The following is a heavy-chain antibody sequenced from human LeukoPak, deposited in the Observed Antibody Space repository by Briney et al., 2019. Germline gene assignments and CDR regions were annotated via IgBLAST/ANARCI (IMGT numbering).Heavy chain of an antibody. CDR3: ARRGSSGWRTKFDY. Sequence: GRSLRLSCAASGFTFSSYVMHWVRQAPGKGLEWVAIISYDGSNEYYADSVKGRFTISRDNAKNSLYLQMNSLRAEDTAVYYCARRGSSGWRTKFDYWGQGTLVTVSS. D-gene: IGHD6-19*01. J-gene: IGHJ4*02. V-gene: IGHV3-30*04. CDR1: GFTFSSYV. CDR2: ISYDGSNE.